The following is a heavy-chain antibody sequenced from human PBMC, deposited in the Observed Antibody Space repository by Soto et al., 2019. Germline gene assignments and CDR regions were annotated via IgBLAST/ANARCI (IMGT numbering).Heavy chain of an antibody. J-gene: IGHJ4*02. CDR1: GFVFTEYG. Sequence: QVQLVESGGGVVQPGRSLRLSCAASGFVFTEYGLHWVRQAPGKGLECVAAISNDGEYTSYADSVKGRFTISRDTSESTLYLQMNSLRVEDVAVYFCATCIISTYLESSGYDYWGQGTLVNVSS. D-gene: IGHD3-22*01. CDR3: ATCIISTYLESSGYDY. CDR2: ISNDGEYT. V-gene: IGHV3-30*03.